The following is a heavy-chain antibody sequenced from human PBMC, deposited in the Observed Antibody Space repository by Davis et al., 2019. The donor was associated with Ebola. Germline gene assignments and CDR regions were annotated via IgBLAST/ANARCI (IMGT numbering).Heavy chain of an antibody. D-gene: IGHD3-10*01. V-gene: IGHV3-21*04. CDR3: ARGGYGSSVPDY. CDR2: ISSSSNYI. CDR1: GFTFSTYT. J-gene: IGHJ4*02. Sequence: GESLKISCAASGFTFSTYTMIWVRQAPGKGLEWVSSISSSSNYIDYADSVKGRFTVSRDNAKNSLYLQMNSLRVEDTAFYHCARGGYGSSVPDYWGQGTLVTVSS.